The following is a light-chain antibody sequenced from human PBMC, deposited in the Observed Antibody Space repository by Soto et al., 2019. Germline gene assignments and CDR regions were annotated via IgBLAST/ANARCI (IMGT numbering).Light chain of an antibody. Sequence: IQITKSPSTLSGSVRNRVTITVQATQDIVTYLNWYQQKPGKAPNLLIYDASNLETGVPSRFSGGGSGTHFTFTISNLQPEDIATYYCQQYDNLPPTGTFGQGTKVDIK. CDR1: QDIVTY. J-gene: IGKJ1*01. V-gene: IGKV1-33*01. CDR2: DAS. CDR3: QQYDNLPPTGT.